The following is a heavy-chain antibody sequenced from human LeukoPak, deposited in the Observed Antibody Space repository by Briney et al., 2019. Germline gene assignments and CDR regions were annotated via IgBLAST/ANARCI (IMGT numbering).Heavy chain of an antibody. CDR3: TSDSSGYLDYYYGMDV. Sequence: AGGSLKLSCAASGLTFSGSAMHWVRQASGKGLEWVGRIRSKANSYATAYAASVKGRFTISRDDSKNTAYLQMNSLKTEDTAVYYCTSDSSGYLDYYYGMDVWGQGTTVTVSS. D-gene: IGHD3-22*01. J-gene: IGHJ6*02. CDR2: IRSKANSYAT. V-gene: IGHV3-73*01. CDR1: GLTFSGSA.